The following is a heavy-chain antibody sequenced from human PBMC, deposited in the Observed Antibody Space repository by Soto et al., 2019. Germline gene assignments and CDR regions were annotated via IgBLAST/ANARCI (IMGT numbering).Heavy chain of an antibody. CDR3: ARERGGSCDY. CDR2: LWYDGSNK. CDR1: GFTFSNYG. V-gene: IGHV3-33*01. Sequence: GGSLRLSCAASGFTFSNYGMHWVRQAPGKGLEWVAVLWYDGSNKHYADSVKGRFTVSRDNSKNTLYLQMYSLRAAETAVYYCARERGGSCDYWGQGTLVTVSS. D-gene: IGHD1-26*01. J-gene: IGHJ4*02.